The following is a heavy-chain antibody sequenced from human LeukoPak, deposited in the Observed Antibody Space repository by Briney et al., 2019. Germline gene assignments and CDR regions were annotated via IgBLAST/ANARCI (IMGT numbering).Heavy chain of an antibody. J-gene: IGHJ4*02. V-gene: IGHV4-59*01. CDR1: GGSISAYC. D-gene: IGHD1-26*01. CDR2: IYYSGST. Sequence: PSETLSLICTVSGGSISAYCWTWLRQPPGKGLEWLGHIYYSGSTSYNPSLKSRVTISLDTSKSQFSLILTSVTAADTAVYYCASMEGLEGATFDYWGQGTLVTVSS. CDR3: ASMEGLEGATFDY.